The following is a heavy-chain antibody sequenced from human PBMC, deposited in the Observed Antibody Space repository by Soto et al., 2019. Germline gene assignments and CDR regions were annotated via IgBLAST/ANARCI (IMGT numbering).Heavy chain of an antibody. CDR3: ARVRMITFGGVIVRTTHFDY. CDR1: GCTFTSYG. D-gene: IGHD3-16*02. CDR2: ISAYNGNT. V-gene: IGHV1-18*01. Sequence: ASVKVSCKASGCTFTSYGISWVRQAPGQGLEWMGWISAYNGNTNYAQKLQGRVTMTTDTSTSTAYMELRSLRSDDTAVYYCARVRMITFGGVIVRTTHFDYWGQ. J-gene: IGHJ4*01.